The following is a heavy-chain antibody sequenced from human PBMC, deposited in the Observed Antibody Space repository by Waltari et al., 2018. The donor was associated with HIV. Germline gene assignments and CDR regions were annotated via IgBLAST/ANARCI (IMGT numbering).Heavy chain of an antibody. CDR2: IFYSGNT. V-gene: IGHV4-39*07. CDR1: GASISSRDYY. J-gene: IGHJ4*02. Sequence: QLQVQESGPGLVKPSETLSLPCTVSGASISSRDYYWGWIRQPPGKGLEWIGIIFYSGNTYSNPSLKSRVTISVDTSKSQFSLNLSSVTAADTAVYYCARQWLALYFDYWGQGTLVTVSS. CDR3: ARQWLALYFDY. D-gene: IGHD6-19*01.